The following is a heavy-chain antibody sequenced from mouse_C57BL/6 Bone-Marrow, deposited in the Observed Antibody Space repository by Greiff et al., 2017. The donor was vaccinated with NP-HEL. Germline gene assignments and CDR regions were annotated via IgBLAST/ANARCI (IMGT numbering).Heavy chain of an antibody. CDR3: ARPNWDDAMDY. CDR2: IHPNSGST. D-gene: IGHD4-1*02. V-gene: IGHV1-64*01. J-gene: IGHJ4*01. CDR1: GYTFTSYW. Sequence: QVQLKQPGAELVKPGASVKLSCKASGYTFTSYWMHWVKQRPGQGLEWIGMIHPNSGSTNYNEKFKSKGTLTVDKSSSTAYMQLSSLTSEDSAVYYCARPNWDDAMDYWGQGTSVTVSS.